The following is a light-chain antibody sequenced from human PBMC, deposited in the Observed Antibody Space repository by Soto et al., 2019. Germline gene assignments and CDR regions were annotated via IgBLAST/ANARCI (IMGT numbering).Light chain of an antibody. CDR3: SSYTTSSTGV. V-gene: IGLV2-14*01. J-gene: IGLJ3*02. CDR1: SSDVGGYNY. Sequence: QSALTQPASVSGSPGQSITISCTGTSSDVGGYNYVSWYQQHPGKAPKLIIYEVSNRPSGVSNRFSGSKSGNTASLTISGLQAEDEADYYCSSYTTSSTGVFGGGTKRTVL. CDR2: EVS.